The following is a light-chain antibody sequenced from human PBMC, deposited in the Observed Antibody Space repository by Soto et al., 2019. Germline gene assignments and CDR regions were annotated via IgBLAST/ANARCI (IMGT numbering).Light chain of an antibody. J-gene: IGKJ5*01. Sequence: AIRMTQSPSSLSASTGDRVTITCRASQGISSYLAWYQQKPGKAPKLLIYAASTLQSGVPSRFSGSGSGTDFTLTISCLQSEDFATYYCHQYYSYPLDTFCQGTRLEIK. CDR3: HQYYSYPLDT. V-gene: IGKV1-8*01. CDR1: QGISSY. CDR2: AAS.